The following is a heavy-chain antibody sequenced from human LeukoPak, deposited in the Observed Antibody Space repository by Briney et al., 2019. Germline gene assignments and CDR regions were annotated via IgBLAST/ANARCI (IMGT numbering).Heavy chain of an antibody. CDR3: ARDKGSPYDSSGYPDYYGMDV. J-gene: IGHJ6*02. CDR1: GGSISSSNW. V-gene: IGHV4-4*02. CDR2: IYHSGST. D-gene: IGHD3-22*01. Sequence: PSETLSLTCTVSGGSISSSNWWSLVRQPPGKGLEWIGEIYHSGSTNYNPSLKSRVTISVDKSKNQFSLKLSSVTAADTAVYYCARDKGSPYDSSGYPDYYGMDVWGQGTTVTVSS.